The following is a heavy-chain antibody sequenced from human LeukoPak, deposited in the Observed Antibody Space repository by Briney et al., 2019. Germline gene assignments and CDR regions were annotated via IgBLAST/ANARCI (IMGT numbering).Heavy chain of an antibody. CDR1: GLTFGDYA. V-gene: IGHV3-49*04. CDR3: TRVGIAVAATGYYYMDV. Sequence: PGRSLRLSCTASGLTFGDYAMSWVRQAPGKGLEWVGFIRSKAYGGTTEYAASVKGRFTISRDDSKSIAYLQMNSLKTEDTAVYYCTRVGIAVAATGYYYMDVWGKGTTVTVSS. D-gene: IGHD6-19*01. J-gene: IGHJ6*03. CDR2: IRSKAYGGTT.